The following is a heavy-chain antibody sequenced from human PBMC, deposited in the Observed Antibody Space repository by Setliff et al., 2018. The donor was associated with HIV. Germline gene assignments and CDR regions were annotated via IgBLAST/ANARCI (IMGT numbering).Heavy chain of an antibody. D-gene: IGHD1-1*01. Sequence: PGGSLRLSCAASGLTFRNHWMSWVRQAPGKGLEWVANIKQDGTEKYYVDSVKGRFTISRDNAKSLVYLQMNSLRVEDTAVYYCASEMGGTVAHNWFDPWGQGTRVTVSS. CDR2: IKQDGTEK. CDR3: ASEMGGTVAHNWFDP. CDR1: GLTFRNHW. J-gene: IGHJ5*02. V-gene: IGHV3-7*03.